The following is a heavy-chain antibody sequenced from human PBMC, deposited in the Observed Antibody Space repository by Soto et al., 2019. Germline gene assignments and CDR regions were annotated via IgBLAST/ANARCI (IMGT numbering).Heavy chain of an antibody. CDR1: GGFISSYF. CDR2: IYHTGST. Sequence: QVQLQESGPGLVKTSETLSLTCTVSGGFISSYFWNWIRQTPGKGLEWIGYIYHTGSTKNNPSLKSRVTISIDTSRNQCSLKLSSMTAGDTAVYYCVTAAHYHDYVFEDWGQGILVTVSS. CDR3: VTAAHYHDYVFED. D-gene: IGHD4-17*01. J-gene: IGHJ4*02. V-gene: IGHV4-59*01.